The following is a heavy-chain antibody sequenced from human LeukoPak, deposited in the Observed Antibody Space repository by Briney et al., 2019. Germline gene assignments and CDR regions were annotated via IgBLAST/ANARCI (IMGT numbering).Heavy chain of an antibody. CDR1: GYSISSGYY. Sequence: SETLSLTCAVSGYSISSGYYWGWIRQPPGKGLEWIGSIYDSGSTYYNPSLKSRVTISVDTSKNQFSLKLSSVTAADTAVYYCARGVRGIAAAGSSNWFDPWGQGTLVTVSS. D-gene: IGHD6-13*01. CDR2: IYDSGST. V-gene: IGHV4-38-2*01. CDR3: ARGVRGIAAAGSSNWFDP. J-gene: IGHJ5*02.